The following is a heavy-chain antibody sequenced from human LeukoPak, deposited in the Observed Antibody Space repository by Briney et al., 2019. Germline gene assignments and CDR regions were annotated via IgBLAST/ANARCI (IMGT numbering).Heavy chain of an antibody. J-gene: IGHJ4*02. CDR3: ARISAGYDNEIDY. D-gene: IGHD3-9*01. V-gene: IGHV1-18*01. Sequence: ASVKVSCKASVYTFTSYVISWLRQAPGQGRDWMGWISADNGNTNYAQKLQGRVTMTTDTSTSTAYMELRSLRSDDTAVYYCARISAGYDNEIDYWGQGTLVTLSS. CDR2: ISADNGNT. CDR1: VYTFTSYV.